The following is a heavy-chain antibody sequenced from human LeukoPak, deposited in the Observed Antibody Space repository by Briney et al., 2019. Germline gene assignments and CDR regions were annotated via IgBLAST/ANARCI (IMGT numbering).Heavy chain of an antibody. CDR3: ATTPFTLLNWFDP. Sequence: SETLSLTCIVSNYSISSGYYWAWIRQSPGKGLEWIGSIYQSGSTYDNPSLKSRVTISIDTSKNQFSLKVNSVTAADTAVYYCATTPFTLLNWFDPWGQGTLVTVSS. J-gene: IGHJ5*02. D-gene: IGHD1-26*01. V-gene: IGHV4-38-2*02. CDR1: NYSISSGYY. CDR2: IYQSGST.